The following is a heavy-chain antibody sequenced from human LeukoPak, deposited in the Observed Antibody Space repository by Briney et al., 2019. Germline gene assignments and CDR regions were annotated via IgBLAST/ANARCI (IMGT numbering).Heavy chain of an antibody. J-gene: IGHJ4*02. V-gene: IGHV3-7*01. CDR1: GFTFSNYW. D-gene: IGHD3-22*01. CDR2: IKQDGSEK. CDR3: ARGPYYLDSSGYYPHFDY. Sequence: PGGSLRLSCAASGFTFSNYWMSWVRQAPGKGLEWVANIKQDGSEKYYVDSVKGRFTISRDNAKSSLYLQMNSLRAEDTAVYYCARGPYYLDSSGYYPHFDYWGQGTQVTVSS.